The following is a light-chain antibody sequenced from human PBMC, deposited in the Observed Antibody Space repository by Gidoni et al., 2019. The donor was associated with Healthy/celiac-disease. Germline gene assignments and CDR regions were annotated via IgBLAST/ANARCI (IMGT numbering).Light chain of an antibody. J-gene: IGKJ2*04. CDR3: QQYGSSPLCS. CDR1: QSVSSSY. CDR2: GAS. Sequence: EIVLTQSPGTLSLSPGERATLSCRASQSVSSSYLAWYQQKPGQAPRLLIYGASSRATGIPDRFSGSGSGTDFTLPISRLEPEDFAVYYCQQYGSSPLCSFGQGTKLELK. V-gene: IGKV3-20*01.